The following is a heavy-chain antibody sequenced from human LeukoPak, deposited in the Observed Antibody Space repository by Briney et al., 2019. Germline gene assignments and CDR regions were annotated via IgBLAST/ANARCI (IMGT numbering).Heavy chain of an antibody. D-gene: IGHD1-14*01. V-gene: IGHV4-4*07. CDR3: ARRTDY. CDR2: IYSSGST. Sequence: SETLSLTCTVSGGSMNNYYWNWIRQPAGKGLEWIGHIYSSGSTNYNPSLKSRVTMSIDTSKNQFFLKLSSVTAADTAVYYRARRTDYWGQGTLVTVSS. CDR1: GGSMNNYY. J-gene: IGHJ4*02.